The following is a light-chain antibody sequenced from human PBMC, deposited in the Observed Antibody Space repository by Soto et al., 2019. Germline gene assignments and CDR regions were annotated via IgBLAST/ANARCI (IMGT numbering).Light chain of an antibody. CDR2: GNN. CDR3: QSYDSSLRV. J-gene: IGLJ7*01. V-gene: IGLV1-40*01. Sequence: QAVVTQPPSVSGAPGQSVTISCTGSSSNIGAGYDVHWYQHLPGTAPKLLIFGNNNRPSGVPDRFSGSKSGTSASLAITGLQAEDEADYYCQSYDSSLRVFGGGTQLTVL. CDR1: SSNIGAGYD.